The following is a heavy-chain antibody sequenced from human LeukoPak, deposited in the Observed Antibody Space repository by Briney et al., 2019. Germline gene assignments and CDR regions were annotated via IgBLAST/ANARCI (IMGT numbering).Heavy chain of an antibody. CDR2: IYTSGST. Sequence: KPSETLSLTCTVSGGSISSYYWSWIRQPAGKGLEWIGRIYTSGSTNYNPSLKSRVTMSVDTSKNQFSLKLSSVTAADTAVYYCARDSGQGIVGAQGYFDYWGQGTLVTVSS. D-gene: IGHD1-26*01. CDR3: ARDSGQGIVGAQGYFDY. CDR1: GGSISSYY. V-gene: IGHV4-4*07. J-gene: IGHJ4*02.